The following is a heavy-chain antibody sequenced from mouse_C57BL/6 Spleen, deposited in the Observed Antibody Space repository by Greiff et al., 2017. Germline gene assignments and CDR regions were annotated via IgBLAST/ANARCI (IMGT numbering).Heavy chain of an antibody. CDR3: ARDGNPYYCNFDYYAMDY. D-gene: IGHD2-10*01. V-gene: IGHV1-64*01. Sequence: VQLQQSGAELVKPGASVKLSCKASGYTFTSYWMHWVKQRPGQGLEWIGMIHPNSGSTNYNEKFKSKATLTVDKSSSTAYMQLSSLTSEDSAVYYCARDGNPYYCNFDYYAMDYWGQGTSVTVSS. J-gene: IGHJ4*01. CDR1: GYTFTSYW. CDR2: IHPNSGST.